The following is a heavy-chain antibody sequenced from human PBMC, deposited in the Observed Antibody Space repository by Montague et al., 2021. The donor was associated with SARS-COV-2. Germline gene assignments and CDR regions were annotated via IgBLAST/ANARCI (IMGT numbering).Heavy chain of an antibody. CDR3: ARDQQLVLGYYYGMDV. CDR2: ISSSSSYI. CDR1: GFTFSSYS. V-gene: IGHV3-21*01. Sequence: SLRLSCAASGFTFSSYSMNWVRQAPGKGLEWVSSISSSSSYIYYADSVKGRFTISRDNAKNSLYLQMNSLRAEDTAVYYCARDQQLVLGYYYGMDVWGQGTTVTGSS. J-gene: IGHJ6*02. D-gene: IGHD6-13*01.